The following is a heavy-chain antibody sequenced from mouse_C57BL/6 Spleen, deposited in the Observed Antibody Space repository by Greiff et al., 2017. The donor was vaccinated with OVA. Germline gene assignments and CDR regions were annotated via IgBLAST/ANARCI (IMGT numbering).Heavy chain of an antibody. V-gene: IGHV5-2*01. J-gene: IGHJ3*01. CDR1: EYEFPSHD. D-gene: IGHD2-4*01. CDR3: ARHDYDAWFAY. CDR2: INSDGGST. Sequence: EVKVVESGGGLVQPGESLKLSCDSTEYEFPSHDMSWVRKTPEKRLELVAAINSDGGSTYNQDTMAGRLIITRDNTEKTLSLQMSRLRSEDTALYYCARHDYDAWFAYWGQGTLVTVSA.